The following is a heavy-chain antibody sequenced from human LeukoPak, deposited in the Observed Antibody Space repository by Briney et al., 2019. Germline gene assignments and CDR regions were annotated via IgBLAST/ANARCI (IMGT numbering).Heavy chain of an antibody. Sequence: GGSLRLSCAASGFTFPRHGINWVRQAPGKGLEWVSSISGSGGSTNYADSVKGRFTISRGNSKNTLYLQMNSLRAEDTAVYYCAKVTGSSSWYVAINYWGQGTLVTVSS. V-gene: IGHV3-23*01. D-gene: IGHD6-13*01. CDR1: GFTFPRHG. CDR3: AKVTGSSSWYVAINY. J-gene: IGHJ4*02. CDR2: ISGSGGST.